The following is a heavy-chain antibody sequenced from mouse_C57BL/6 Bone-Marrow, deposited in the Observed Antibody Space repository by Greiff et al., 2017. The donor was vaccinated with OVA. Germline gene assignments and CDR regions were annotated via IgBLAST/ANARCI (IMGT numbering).Heavy chain of an antibody. CDR3: ARGFYYYYAMDY. D-gene: IGHD1-1*01. V-gene: IGHV1-64*01. CDR2: IHPNRGST. CDR1: GYTFPSYW. Sequence: QVQLQQPGAELVKPGASVKLSCKASGYTFPSYWMHWVKPRPGQGLEWIGMIHPNRGSTNYNEKFTSKATLTIDKSTNTAYMQLSSLTSEDSAVYSCARGFYYYYAMDYWGQGTSVTVSS. J-gene: IGHJ4*01.